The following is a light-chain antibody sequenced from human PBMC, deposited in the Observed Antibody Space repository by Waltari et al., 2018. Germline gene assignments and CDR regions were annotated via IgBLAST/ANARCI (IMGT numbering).Light chain of an antibody. Sequence: SSELTQDPAVSVALGQTVTITCQGASLRTSYASWYQQKSGQAPILVLFGKNKLPSGIPDRFSGYNSETTTSLTITGAQAEDEADYYCSSRDSSASHVLFAGGTKLTVL. V-gene: IGLV3-19*01. J-gene: IGLJ2*01. CDR2: GKN. CDR1: SLRTSY. CDR3: SSRDSSASHVL.